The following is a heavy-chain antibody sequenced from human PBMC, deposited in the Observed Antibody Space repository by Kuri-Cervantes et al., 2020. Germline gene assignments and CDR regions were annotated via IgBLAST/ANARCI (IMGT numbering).Heavy chain of an antibody. CDR1: GGSISTYY. Sequence: SETLSLTCTVSGGSISTYYWSWVRQPPGKGLEWIAYIYYTGSTNSNPSLKSRVTVSADTSKNQFSLKLNSVTAADTAVYYCAGGRPIASGATSNYFQHWGQGTLVTVSS. CDR2: IYYTGST. V-gene: IGHV4-59*01. CDR3: AGGRPIASGATSNYFQH. D-gene: IGHD2-21*01. J-gene: IGHJ1*01.